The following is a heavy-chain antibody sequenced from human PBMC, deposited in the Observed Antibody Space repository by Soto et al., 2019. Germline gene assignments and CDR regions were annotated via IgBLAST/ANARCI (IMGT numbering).Heavy chain of an antibody. CDR1: GFTFSSYG. CDR3: AKDISGYCRSTSCYYYGMDV. J-gene: IGHJ6*02. Sequence: QVQLVESGGGVVQPGRSLRLSCAASGFTFSSYGMHWVRQAPGKGLEWVAVISYDGSNKYYADSVKGRFTISRDNSKNTLYLPMNSLRAEDTAVYYCAKDISGYCRSTSCYYYGMDVWGQGTTVTVSS. V-gene: IGHV3-30*18. CDR2: ISYDGSNK. D-gene: IGHD2-2*01.